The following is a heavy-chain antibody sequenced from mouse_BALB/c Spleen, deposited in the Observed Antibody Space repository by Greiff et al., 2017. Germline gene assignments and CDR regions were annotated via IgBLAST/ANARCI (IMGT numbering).Heavy chain of an antibody. CDR3: ARSGGNYFYYAMDY. CDR2: ISYSGST. CDR1: GYSITSDYA. Sequence: EVQLQQSGPGLVKPSQSLSLTCTVTGYSITSDYAWNWIRQFPGNKLEWMGYISYSGSTSYNPSLKSRISITRDTSKNQFFLQLNSVTTEDTATYYCARSGGNYFYYAMDYWGQGTSVTVSS. D-gene: IGHD2-1*01. V-gene: IGHV3-2*02. J-gene: IGHJ4*01.